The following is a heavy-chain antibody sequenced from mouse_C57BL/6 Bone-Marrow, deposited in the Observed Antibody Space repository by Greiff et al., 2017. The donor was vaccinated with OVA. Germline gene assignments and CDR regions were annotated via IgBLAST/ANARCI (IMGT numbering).Heavy chain of an antibody. J-gene: IGHJ4*01. D-gene: IGHD1-1*01. CDR2: IYPRDGST. V-gene: IGHV1-85*01. Sequence: RPGQGLEWIGWIYPRDGSTKYNEKFKGKATLTVDTSSSTAYMELHSLTSEDSAVYFCAYTVVAPYAMDYWGQGTSVTVSS. CDR3: AYTVVAPYAMDY.